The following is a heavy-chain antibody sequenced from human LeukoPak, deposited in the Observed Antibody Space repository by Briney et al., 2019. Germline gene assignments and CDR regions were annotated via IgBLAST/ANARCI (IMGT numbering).Heavy chain of an antibody. Sequence: GGSLRLSCAASGFTFSSYAMSWVRQAPGKGLEWVSAISGGGGSTYYADSVKGRFTISRDNSKKTLYLQMNSLRAEDTAVYYCAKSRYSSSWYYFDYWGQGTLVTVSS. D-gene: IGHD6-13*01. CDR2: ISGGGGST. CDR1: GFTFSSYA. CDR3: AKSRYSSSWYYFDY. V-gene: IGHV3-23*01. J-gene: IGHJ4*02.